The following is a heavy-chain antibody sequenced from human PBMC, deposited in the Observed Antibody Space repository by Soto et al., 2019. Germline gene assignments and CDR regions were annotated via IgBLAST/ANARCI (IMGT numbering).Heavy chain of an antibody. D-gene: IGHD2-15*01. V-gene: IGHV3-21*01. J-gene: IGHJ6*02. CDR2: ISSSSRYI. Sequence: GGSLRLSYATSGFTFSSYSMNWVRQAPGMGLEWVSSISSSSRYIYYADSVRGRFTISRDNAKNSLYLQINSLRAEDTAVYYCARDRLVAATSAPPYCYYGMDVWGQGTTVTVSS. CDR1: GFTFSSYS. CDR3: ARDRLVAATSAPPYCYYGMDV.